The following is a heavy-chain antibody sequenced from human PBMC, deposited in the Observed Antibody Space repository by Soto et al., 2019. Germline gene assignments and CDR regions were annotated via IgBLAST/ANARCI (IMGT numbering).Heavy chain of an antibody. J-gene: IGHJ5*02. CDR3: ARDRSSWYRWFDP. V-gene: IGHV3-48*01. Sequence: LRLSCAASGFTFSSYSMNWVRQAPGKGLEWVSYISSSSSTIYYADSVKGRFTISRDNAKNSLYLQMDSLRSEDTAVYYCARDRSSWYRWFDPWGQGTLVTVSS. CDR1: GFTFSSYS. CDR2: ISSSSSTI. D-gene: IGHD6-13*01.